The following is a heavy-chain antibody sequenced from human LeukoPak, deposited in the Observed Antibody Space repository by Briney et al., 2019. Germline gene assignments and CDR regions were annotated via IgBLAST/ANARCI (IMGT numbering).Heavy chain of an antibody. CDR2: IYYSGST. Sequence: SETLSLTCTVSGGSISRYYWGWLRQPPGKGLEWLGYIYYSGSTNYNPSLKSRVTISVDTSKNQFSLKLSSVTAADTAVYYCARVPRLGYCSGGSCYGLGRYYYYYMDVWGKGTTVTVSS. V-gene: IGHV4-59*01. CDR3: ARVPRLGYCSGGSCYGLGRYYYYYMDV. D-gene: IGHD2-15*01. CDR1: GGSISRYY. J-gene: IGHJ6*03.